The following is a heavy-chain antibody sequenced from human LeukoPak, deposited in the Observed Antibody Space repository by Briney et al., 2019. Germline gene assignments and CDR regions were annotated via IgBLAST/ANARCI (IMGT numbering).Heavy chain of an antibody. CDR2: IIPIFGTA. Sequence: SVKVSCKASGGTFSSYAISWVRQAPGEGLEWMGGIIPIFGTANYAQKFQGRVTITADESTSTAYMELSSLRSEDTAVYYCARGRDGYNYDAFDIWGQGTMVTVSS. V-gene: IGHV1-69*13. D-gene: IGHD5-24*01. CDR3: ARGRDGYNYDAFDI. J-gene: IGHJ3*02. CDR1: GGTFSSYA.